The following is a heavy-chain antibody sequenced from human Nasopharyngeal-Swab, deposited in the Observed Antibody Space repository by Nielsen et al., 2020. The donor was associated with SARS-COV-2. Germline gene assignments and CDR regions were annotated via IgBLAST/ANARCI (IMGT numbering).Heavy chain of an antibody. CDR3: AKDGGYSGYDLWGWFDP. CDR1: GLTFDDYA. D-gene: IGHD5-12*01. V-gene: IGHV3-43D*03. Sequence: GESLKISCAASGLTFDDYAMHWVRHAPGKGLEWVSLISWDGGSTYYADSVKGRFTISRDNSKNSLYLQMNSLRAEDTALYYCAKDGGYSGYDLWGWFDPWGQGTLVTVSS. J-gene: IGHJ5*02. CDR2: ISWDGGST.